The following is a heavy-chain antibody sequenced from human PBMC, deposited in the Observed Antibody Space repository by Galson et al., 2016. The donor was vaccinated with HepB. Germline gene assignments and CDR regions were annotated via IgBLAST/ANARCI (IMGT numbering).Heavy chain of an antibody. CDR3: LSGFTSGI. CDR2: VNRDGSGT. V-gene: IGHV3-7*01. J-gene: IGHJ3*02. D-gene: IGHD1-26*01. CDR1: GFTFTDYW. Sequence: SLRLSCAASGFTFTDYWMVWVRQAPGKGLEYVANVNRDGSGTHYMDSAKGRFTISRDNARNSVGLQLNSLRPEDTGLYYCLSGFTSGIWGQGTMVTVSS.